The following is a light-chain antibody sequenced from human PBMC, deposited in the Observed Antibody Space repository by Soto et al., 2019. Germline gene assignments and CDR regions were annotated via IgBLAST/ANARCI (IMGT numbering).Light chain of an antibody. CDR1: SSDVGAYNY. Sequence: QSVLTQPASVSGSPGQSIAISCTGTSSDVGAYNYVSWYQQHPGKAPKLMIDDVNNRPSVVSNRFSGSKSGNTASLTIAGLQADDEADYYCSSYTTSSTYVFGTGTKLTVL. CDR2: DVN. V-gene: IGLV2-14*03. J-gene: IGLJ1*01. CDR3: SSYTTSSTYV.